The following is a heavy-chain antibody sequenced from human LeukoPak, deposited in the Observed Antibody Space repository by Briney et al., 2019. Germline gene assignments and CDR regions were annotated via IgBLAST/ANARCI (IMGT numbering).Heavy chain of an antibody. V-gene: IGHV1-2*04. J-gene: IGHJ5*02. D-gene: IGHD6-13*01. Sequence: ASVKVSCKASGYTFTGYYMHWVRQAPGQGLEWMGWINPNSGGTNYAQKFQGWVTMTRDTSISTAYMELSRLRSDDTAVYYCARAGRMAAAGLRDWFDPWGQGTLVTVSS. CDR1: GYTFTGYY. CDR3: ARAGRMAAAGLRDWFDP. CDR2: INPNSGGT.